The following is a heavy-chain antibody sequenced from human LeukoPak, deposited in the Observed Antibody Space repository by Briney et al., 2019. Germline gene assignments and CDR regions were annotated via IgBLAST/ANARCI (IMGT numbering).Heavy chain of an antibody. CDR3: AREDDRSFGAYDC. D-gene: IGHD4-17*01. V-gene: IGHV1-18*04. CDR1: GYTFTSYF. Sequence: ASVKVSCKASGYTFTSYFMHWVRQAPGQGLEWMGWVSKYTGNADYAPKFQGRVSMTTDTSTRTAYMELRSLRPDDTAVYFCAREDDRSFGAYDCWGQGTLVTVS. J-gene: IGHJ4*02. CDR2: VSKYTGNA.